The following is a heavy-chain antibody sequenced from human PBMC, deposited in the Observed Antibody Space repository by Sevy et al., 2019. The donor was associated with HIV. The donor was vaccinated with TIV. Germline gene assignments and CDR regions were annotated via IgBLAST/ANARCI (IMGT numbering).Heavy chain of an antibody. D-gene: IGHD6-13*01. J-gene: IGHJ6*02. V-gene: IGHV3-30*18. CDR2: ISYDGSNK. CDR3: AKEDSSSWRVIYYYYGMDV. CDR1: GFTFSSYG. Sequence: GGSLILSCAASGFTFSSYGMHWVRHAPGKGLEWVAVISYDGSNKYYADSVKGRFTISRDNSKNTLYLQMNSLRAEDTAVYYCAKEDSSSWRVIYYYYGMDVWGQGTTVTVSS.